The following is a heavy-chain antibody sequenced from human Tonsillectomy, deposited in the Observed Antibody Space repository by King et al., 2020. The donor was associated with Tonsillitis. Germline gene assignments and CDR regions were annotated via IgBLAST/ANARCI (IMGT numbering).Heavy chain of an antibody. CDR3: AKVHGTPF. Sequence: VQLVESGGGLVQPGGSLRLSCAASGFTFDNFAMSWVRQAPGMGLEWVSSITHIGDYTYYADSVKGRFTISRDSSRNTLYLRMNSLRVEDTAIYFCAKVHGTPFWGQGTLVTVSS. V-gene: IGHV3-23*04. J-gene: IGHJ4*02. D-gene: IGHD1-26*01. CDR1: GFTFDNFA. CDR2: ITHIGDYT.